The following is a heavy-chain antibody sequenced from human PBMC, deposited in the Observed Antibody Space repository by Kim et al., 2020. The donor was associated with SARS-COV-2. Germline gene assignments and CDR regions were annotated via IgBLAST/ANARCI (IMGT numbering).Heavy chain of an antibody. J-gene: IGHJ4*02. Sequence: GSTDYNPSLQSRVTIFIDTSKSQFSLRLSSVTAADTALYFCARMPYGGFDYWGQGTLVTVSS. CDR3: ARMPYGGFDY. CDR2: GST. D-gene: IGHD3-16*01. V-gene: IGHV4-59*01.